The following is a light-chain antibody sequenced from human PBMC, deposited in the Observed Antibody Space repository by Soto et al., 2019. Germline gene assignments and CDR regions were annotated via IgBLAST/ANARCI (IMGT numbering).Light chain of an antibody. CDR3: QQYGGSPFT. Sequence: EIVLTQSPGTLSLSPGERATLSCRASQSVSTSYLAWYQHKPGQAPRLLIYGAFTRATGIPDRFSGSGSGTDFTLTISRLEPEDFAVYYCQQYGGSPFTFGPGTKVDIK. CDR1: QSVSTSY. J-gene: IGKJ3*01. V-gene: IGKV3-20*01. CDR2: GAF.